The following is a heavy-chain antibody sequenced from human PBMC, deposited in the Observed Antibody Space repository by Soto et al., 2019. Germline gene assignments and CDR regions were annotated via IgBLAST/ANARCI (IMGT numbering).Heavy chain of an antibody. CDR1: GFTFSSYW. V-gene: IGHV3-74*01. Sequence: EVQLVESGGGLVQPGGSLRLSCAASGFTFSSYWMHWVRQAPGKGLVWVSRINTDGRSTSYADSVKGRFTISRDTAENTLYLQINSLTAEDTAVYYCARGETRHSSLSVYWGQGTLVTVAS. CDR3: ARGETRHSSLSVY. J-gene: IGHJ4*02. D-gene: IGHD3-22*01. CDR2: INTDGRST.